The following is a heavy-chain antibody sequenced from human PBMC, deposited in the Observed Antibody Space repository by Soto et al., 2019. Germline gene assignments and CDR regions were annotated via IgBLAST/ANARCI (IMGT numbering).Heavy chain of an antibody. D-gene: IGHD3-10*02. J-gene: IGHJ5*01. V-gene: IGHV1-18*01. CDR2: ISAKHGNT. CDR1: GYSFTSYG. CDR3: TRDMLKQPLVVFQDNWFDP. Sequence: QVLLVQSGAEIKKPGASVQVSCKASGYSFTSYGINWVRQAPGQGLEWMGWISAKHGNTHYAQKRQGRVTMTTDTSTSTAYMELRSLTSDDTAVYYCTRDMLKQPLVVFQDNWFDPWGQGTLVTVSS.